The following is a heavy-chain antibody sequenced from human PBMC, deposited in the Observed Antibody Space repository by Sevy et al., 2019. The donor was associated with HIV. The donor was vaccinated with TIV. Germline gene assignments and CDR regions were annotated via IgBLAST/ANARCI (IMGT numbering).Heavy chain of an antibody. J-gene: IGHJ4*02. CDR1: GFSVSSYY. Sequence: GGSLRLSCAASGFSVSSYYMGWVRQAPGKGLEWVSTKESGGQTYYADSVRGRCTIARDESANNLFLQLNNLRAEDTGVYYCARMTSTWSIDSWGQGTLVTVSS. CDR3: ARMTSTWSIDS. V-gene: IGHV3-53*01. CDR2: KESGGQT.